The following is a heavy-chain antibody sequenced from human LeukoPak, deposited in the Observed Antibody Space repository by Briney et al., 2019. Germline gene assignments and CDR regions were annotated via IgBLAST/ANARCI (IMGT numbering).Heavy chain of an antibody. CDR2: ISGSGGST. V-gene: IGHV3-23*01. CDR1: GFTFSSYA. CDR3: ARKTDSSGSGDY. Sequence: GGSLRLSCAASGFTFSSYAMSWVRQAPGKGLEWVSAISGSGGSTYYADSVKGRFTISRDNSKNTLYLQMNSLRADDTAVYYCARKTDSSGSGDYWGQGTLVTVSS. J-gene: IGHJ4*02. D-gene: IGHD3-22*01.